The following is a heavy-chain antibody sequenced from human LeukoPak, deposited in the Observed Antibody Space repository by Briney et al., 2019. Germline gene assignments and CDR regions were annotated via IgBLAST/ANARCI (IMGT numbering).Heavy chain of an antibody. Sequence: PSEALSLTCTVSGGSISSYYWTWIRQPPGKGLEWIGYIYYSGSTNYNPSLKSRVTISVDTSKNQFSLKLTSVTAADTAVYYCARGVNSGYFDYCGQGTLVTVSS. CDR2: IYYSGST. D-gene: IGHD1-26*01. J-gene: IGHJ4*02. CDR1: GGSISSYY. CDR3: ARGVNSGYFDY. V-gene: IGHV4-59*01.